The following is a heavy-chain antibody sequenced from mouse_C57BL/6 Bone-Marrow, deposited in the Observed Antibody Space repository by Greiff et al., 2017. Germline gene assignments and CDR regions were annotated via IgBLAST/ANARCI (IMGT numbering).Heavy chain of an antibody. CDR1: GYTFTSYW. D-gene: IGHD2-4*01. Sequence: QVQLQQPGAELVMPGASVKLSCKASGYTFTSYWMHWVKQRPGQGLEWIGEIDPSDSYTNYNQKFKGKSTLTVDKSSSTAYMQLSSLTSEDSAVYYCARDYPDAMDYWGQGTSVTVSS. J-gene: IGHJ4*01. CDR2: IDPSDSYT. CDR3: ARDYPDAMDY. V-gene: IGHV1-69*01.